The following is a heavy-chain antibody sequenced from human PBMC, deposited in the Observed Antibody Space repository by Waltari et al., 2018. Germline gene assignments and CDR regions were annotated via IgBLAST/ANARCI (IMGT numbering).Heavy chain of an antibody. V-gene: IGHV2-5*01. J-gene: IGHJ4*02. D-gene: IGHD3-22*01. CDR3: AHRQMIVVVSGGYFDY. Sequence: QITLKESGPTLVKPTQTLTLTCTFSGFSLRTSGVGVGWIRQPPGKALEWLALIYWNDDKRYSPSLKSRLTITKDTSKNQVVLTMTSMDPVDTATYYCAHRQMIVVVSGGYFDYWGQGTLVTVSS. CDR1: GFSLRTSGVG. CDR2: IYWNDDK.